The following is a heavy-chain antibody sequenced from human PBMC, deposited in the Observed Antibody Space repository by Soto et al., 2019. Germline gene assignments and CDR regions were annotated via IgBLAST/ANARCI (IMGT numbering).Heavy chain of an antibody. Sequence: QVQLQQWGAGLLKPSETLSLTCAVYGGSFSGYYWSWIRQPPGKGLEWIGEINHSGSTNYNPSLKSRVTISVDTPKNQFSLKLSSVTAADTAVYYCARGGMSTIHDYWGQGTLVTVSS. D-gene: IGHD3-3*01. V-gene: IGHV4-34*01. CDR2: INHSGST. J-gene: IGHJ4*02. CDR1: GGSFSGYY. CDR3: ARGGMSTIHDY.